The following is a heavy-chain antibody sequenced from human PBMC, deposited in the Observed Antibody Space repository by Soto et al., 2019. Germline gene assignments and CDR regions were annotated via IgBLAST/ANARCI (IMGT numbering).Heavy chain of an antibody. D-gene: IGHD6-19*01. CDR3: ARSLAEMFETYYYGMDV. CDR2: MNPKSGNT. Sequence: ASVKVSCKASGYTFTSYDINWVRQATGQGLEWTGRMNPKSGNTGYAKNFQGRATMTRNTSICTAYMELSSLRLEDTAFFYCARSLAEMFETYYYGMDVWGKGTTVTFPS. V-gene: IGHV1-8*01. J-gene: IGHJ6*04. CDR1: GYTFTSYD.